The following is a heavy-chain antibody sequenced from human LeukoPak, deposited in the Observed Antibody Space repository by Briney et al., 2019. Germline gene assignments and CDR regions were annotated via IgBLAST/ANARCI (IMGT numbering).Heavy chain of an antibody. V-gene: IGHV3-9*01. CDR3: AKPSSGYLIASGAFDI. J-gene: IGHJ3*02. Sequence: GRSSRLSCAASGFTFEDYAMHWVRQAPGKGLEWVSGITWNSGSTAYADSVKGRFTISRDNAKNSLYLQMNSLRPEDTALYYCAKPSSGYLIASGAFDIWGQGTMVTVSS. CDR1: GFTFEDYA. D-gene: IGHD3-22*01. CDR2: ITWNSGST.